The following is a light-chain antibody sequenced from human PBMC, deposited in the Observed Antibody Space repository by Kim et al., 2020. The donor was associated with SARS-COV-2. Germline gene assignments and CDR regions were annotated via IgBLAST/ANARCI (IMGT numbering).Light chain of an antibody. J-gene: IGKJ1*01. CDR1: RSLLYNSNNRDY. V-gene: IGKV4-1*01. CDR2: WAS. CDR3: QQYLYPPGT. Sequence: DVVMTQSPDSLAVSLGERATINCKSSRSLLYNSNNRDYLAWYQQKAGQPPKLLIYWASTRESGVPDRFSGSGSGTDFTLIISSLQAEDVAVYSCQQYLYPPGTFGQGTKVDIK.